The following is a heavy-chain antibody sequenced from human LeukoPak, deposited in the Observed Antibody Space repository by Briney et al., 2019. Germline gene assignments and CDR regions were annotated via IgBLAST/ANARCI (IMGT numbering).Heavy chain of an antibody. CDR3: AKAGRSGWYPGWPFDI. D-gene: IGHD6-19*01. Sequence: GGSLRLSCAASGFTFLTYAMSWVRQAPGKGLQWVSVIRDSGASTYYADSVKGRFTISRDNSKNTLYLQMDSLRAEDTAVYYCAKAGRSGWYPGWPFDIWGQGTMVTVSS. J-gene: IGHJ3*02. V-gene: IGHV3-23*01. CDR1: GFTFLTYA. CDR2: IRDSGAST.